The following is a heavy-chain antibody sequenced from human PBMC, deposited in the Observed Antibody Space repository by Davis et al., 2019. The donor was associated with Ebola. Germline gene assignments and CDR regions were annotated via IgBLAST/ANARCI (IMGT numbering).Heavy chain of an antibody. V-gene: IGHV4-34*01. Sequence: SETLSLTCAVYGGSFSGYYWSWIRQPPGKGLEWIGEINHSGSTNYNPSLKSRVTISVDTSKNQFSLELSSVTAADTAVYYCVLWLVPYFDYWGQGTLVTVSS. CDR2: INHSGST. CDR3: VLWLVPYFDY. J-gene: IGHJ4*02. CDR1: GGSFSGYY. D-gene: IGHD6-19*01.